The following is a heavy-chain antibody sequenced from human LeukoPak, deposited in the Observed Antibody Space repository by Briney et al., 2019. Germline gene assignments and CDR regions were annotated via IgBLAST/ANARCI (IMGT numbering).Heavy chain of an antibody. CDR2: INWNGGSK. CDR1: GFTFDDYG. V-gene: IGHV3-20*04. D-gene: IGHD2-21*02. CDR3: ARDPSEKECGGDRYTYYFDY. Sequence: GGSLRLSCAASGFTFDDYGMSWVRQAPGKGLEWVSGINWNGGSKGYADSVKGRFTISRDNAKNSLYLQMNSLRAEDTALYYLARDPSEKECGGDRYTYYFDYWGQGTPGTGSS. J-gene: IGHJ4*01.